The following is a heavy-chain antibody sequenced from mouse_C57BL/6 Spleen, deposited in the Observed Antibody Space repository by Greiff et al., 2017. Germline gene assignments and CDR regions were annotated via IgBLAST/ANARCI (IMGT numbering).Heavy chain of an antibody. J-gene: IGHJ2*01. V-gene: IGHV1-62-2*01. D-gene: IGHD1-1*01. CDR3: ARLLYYYGSSYGYFDY. CDR1: GYTFTEYT. CDR2: FYPGSGSI. Sequence: QVQLKQSGAELVKPGASVKLSCKASGYTFTEYTIHWVKQRSGQGLEWIGWFYPGSGSIKYNEKFKDKATLTADKSSSTVYMELSRLTSEDSAVYFCARLLYYYGSSYGYFDYWGQGTTLTVSS.